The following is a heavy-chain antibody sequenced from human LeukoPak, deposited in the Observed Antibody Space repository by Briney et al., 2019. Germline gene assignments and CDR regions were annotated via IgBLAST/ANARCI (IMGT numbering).Heavy chain of an antibody. V-gene: IGHV4-34*01. CDR2: IDHSGST. CDR1: GGSVSGYY. D-gene: IGHD6-13*01. J-gene: IGHJ1*01. Sequence: SETLSLTCAVYGGSVSGYYWSWIRQPPGKGLEWIGEIDHSGSTNYNPSLKSRVTISVDTSKNQFSLNLSSVTAADTAVYHCTRGSRALPSSWYIPPYFQHWGPGTLVTVSS. CDR3: TRGSRALPSSWYIPPYFQH.